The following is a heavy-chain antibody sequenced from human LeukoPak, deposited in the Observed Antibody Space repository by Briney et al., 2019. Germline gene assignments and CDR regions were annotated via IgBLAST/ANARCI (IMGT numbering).Heavy chain of an antibody. Sequence: SETLSLTCTVSGGSISSYYWRWIRQPPGKGLEWIGYIYYSGSTNSNPSLKGRVTISVDSSKNQFSLKLSSVTAADTGVYYCARRIALAGIWFWFDPWGQGTRVTVSS. D-gene: IGHD6-19*01. V-gene: IGHV4-59*08. J-gene: IGHJ5*02. CDR3: ARRIALAGIWFWFDP. CDR2: IYYSGST. CDR1: GGSISSYY.